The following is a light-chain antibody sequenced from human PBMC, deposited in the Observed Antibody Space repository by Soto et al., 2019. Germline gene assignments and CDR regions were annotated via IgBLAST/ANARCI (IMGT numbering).Light chain of an antibody. CDR2: GNI. CDR1: SSNIENYY. CDR3: GAWDSSLNVYV. Sequence: QSVLTQPPSVSAAPGQKITISCSGTSSNIENYYVSWYHQLPGTAPKLLIYGNIKRPSGIPDRFSGSKSGTSATLAITGLQTGDEGDYSCGAWDSSLNVYVFGGGTKVTVL. J-gene: IGLJ1*01. V-gene: IGLV1-51*01.